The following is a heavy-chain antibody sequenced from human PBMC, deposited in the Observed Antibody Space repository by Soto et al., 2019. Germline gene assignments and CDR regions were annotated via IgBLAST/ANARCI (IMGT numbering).Heavy chain of an antibody. Sequence: KPSETLSLTCSVSGGSITNYYWSWIRQPPGKGLEWIGYIYYSGSTKYNPSLKSRVNISVDMSKNQFSLQLSSLTAADTAVYYCARDLTSSPNWFDPWGQGTLVTVSS. CDR1: GGSITNYY. J-gene: IGHJ5*02. V-gene: IGHV4-59*01. CDR3: ARDLTSSPNWFDP. CDR2: IYYSGST. D-gene: IGHD6-13*01.